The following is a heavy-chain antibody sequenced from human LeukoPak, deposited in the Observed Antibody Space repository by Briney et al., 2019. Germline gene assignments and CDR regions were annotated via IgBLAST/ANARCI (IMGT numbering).Heavy chain of an antibody. J-gene: IGHJ4*02. D-gene: IGHD6-13*01. CDR1: GFTFSSYS. Sequence: GGSLRLSCAASGFTFSSYSMNWVRQAPGKGLEWVSSISSSSSYIYYADSVKGRFTISRDNAKNSLYLQMNSQRAEDTAVYYCARVAAAGTFDYWGQGTLVTVSS. CDR2: ISSSSSYI. V-gene: IGHV3-21*04. CDR3: ARVAAAGTFDY.